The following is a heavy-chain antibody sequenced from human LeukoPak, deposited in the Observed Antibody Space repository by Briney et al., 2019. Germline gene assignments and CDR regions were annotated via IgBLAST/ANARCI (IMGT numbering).Heavy chain of an antibody. V-gene: IGHV3-30*01. D-gene: IGHD3-22*01. CDR2: ISYDGSNK. J-gene: IGHJ4*02. Sequence: GGSLRLSCAASGFTFSSYAMHWVRQAPGKGLEWVAVISYDGSNKYYADSVKGRFTIFRDNSKNTLYLQMNSLRAEDTAVYYCASGHDSSGWYFDYWGQGTLVTVSS. CDR1: GFTFSSYA. CDR3: ASGHDSSGWYFDY.